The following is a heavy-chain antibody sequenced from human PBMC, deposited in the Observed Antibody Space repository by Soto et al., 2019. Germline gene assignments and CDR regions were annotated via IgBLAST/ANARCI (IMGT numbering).Heavy chain of an antibody. CDR3: ARARIQLWPNYYDYGMDV. Sequence: PGESLEISCKGSGYSFTSYWIGWVRQMPGKGLEWMGIIYPGDSDTRYSPSFQGQVTISADKSISTAYLQWSSLRAEDTAVYYCARARIQLWPNYYDYGMDVWGQGTTVTVSS. J-gene: IGHJ6*02. D-gene: IGHD5-18*01. CDR2: IYPGDSDT. V-gene: IGHV5-51*01. CDR1: GYSFTSYW.